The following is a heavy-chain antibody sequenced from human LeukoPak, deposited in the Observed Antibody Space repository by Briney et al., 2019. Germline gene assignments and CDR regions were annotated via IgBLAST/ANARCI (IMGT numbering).Heavy chain of an antibody. V-gene: IGHV4-4*07. J-gene: IGHJ4*02. CDR1: GGSISSYY. Sequence: SETLSLTCTVSGGSISSYYWSWIRQPAGKGLEWIGRIYTSGSTNYNPSLKSRVTISVDTSKNQFSLKLSSVTAADTAVYYCARDHYSSSWYAEYYFDYWGQGTLVTVSS. CDR2: IYTSGST. D-gene: IGHD6-13*01. CDR3: ARDHYSSSWYAEYYFDY.